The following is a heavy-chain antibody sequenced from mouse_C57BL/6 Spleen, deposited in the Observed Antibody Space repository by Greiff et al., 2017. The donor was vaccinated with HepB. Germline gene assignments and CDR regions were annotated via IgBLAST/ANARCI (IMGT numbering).Heavy chain of an antibody. Sequence: QVQLQQPGAELVRPGSSVKLSCKASGYTFTSYCMDWVKQRPGQGLEWIGNIYPSDSETHYNQKFKDKATLTVDKSSSTAYMQLSSLTSEDSAVYYCARKGLPHFDYWGQGTTLTVSS. CDR3: ARKGLPHFDY. J-gene: IGHJ2*01. V-gene: IGHV1-61*01. CDR2: IYPSDSET. CDR1: GYTFTSYC. D-gene: IGHD2-4*01.